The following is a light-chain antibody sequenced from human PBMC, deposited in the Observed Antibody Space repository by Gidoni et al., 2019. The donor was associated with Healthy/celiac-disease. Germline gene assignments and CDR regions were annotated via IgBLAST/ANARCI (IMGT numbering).Light chain of an antibody. J-gene: IGKJ4*01. Sequence: TQMTHSPPTLSASVGDRVTITCRASQSISSRFACYQQKPGKDPKLLIYKASSLESGGPSSFSGSGSGTEFTLTISSLQPDDFATYYCQQYNSYPLTFGGGTKVEIK. CDR1: QSISSR. CDR3: QQYNSYPLT. V-gene: IGKV1-5*03. CDR2: KAS.